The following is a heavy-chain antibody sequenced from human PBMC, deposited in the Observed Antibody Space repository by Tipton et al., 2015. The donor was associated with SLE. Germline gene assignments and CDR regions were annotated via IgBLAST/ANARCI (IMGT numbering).Heavy chain of an antibody. V-gene: IGHV4-39*02. CDR3: AREEGSAMADY. CDR2: IYYRGST. D-gene: IGHD5-18*01. CDR1: GDSVTSSTFF. Sequence: TLSLTCAVSGDSVTSSTFFWAWIRQPPGKGLEWIGTIYYRGSTYYNPSLESRVTISVDTSRNQFSLKLSSVTASDTAVYYCAREEGSAMADYWGQGTLVTVSS. J-gene: IGHJ4*02.